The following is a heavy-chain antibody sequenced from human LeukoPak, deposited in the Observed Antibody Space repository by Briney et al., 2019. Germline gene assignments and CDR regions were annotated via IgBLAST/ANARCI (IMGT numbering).Heavy chain of an antibody. D-gene: IGHD3/OR15-3a*01. J-gene: IGHJ6*03. CDR2: INPNSGGT. V-gene: IGHV1-2*06. CDR3: ARVTDLYYYYMDV. Sequence: ASVKVSCKASGYTFTGYYMHWVRQAPGQGLEWMGRINPNSGGTNYAQKFQGRVTMTRDTSISTAYMELSRLRSDDTAVYYCARVTDLYYYYMDVWGKGTTVTVSS. CDR1: GYTFTGYY.